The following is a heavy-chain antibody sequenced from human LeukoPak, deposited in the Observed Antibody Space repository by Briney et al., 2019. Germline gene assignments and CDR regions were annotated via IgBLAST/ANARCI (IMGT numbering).Heavy chain of an antibody. CDR3: ARGDYYGSGSYPYYFDY. D-gene: IGHD3-10*01. J-gene: IGHJ4*02. Sequence: GGSLRFSCAASGFSISSYAMHWVRQAPGKGLEWMTVISYDGSNKYYADSVRGRFTLSRDTSKNTLYVQMSSLRAEDTAVYYCARGDYYGSGSYPYYFDYWGQGTLVTVSS. V-gene: IGHV3-30-3*01. CDR2: ISYDGSNK. CDR1: GFSISSYA.